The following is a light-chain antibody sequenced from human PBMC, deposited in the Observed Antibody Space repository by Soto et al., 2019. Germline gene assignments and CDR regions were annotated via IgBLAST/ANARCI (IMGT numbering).Light chain of an antibody. CDR3: QQYGSSSPWT. Sequence: DIQMTQSPSTLSASVGDRVTITCRASQSISSWLAWYQQKPGRAPKLLIYKASSLETGVPSRFSGSGSGTEFTLIISRLQPDDFESYYCQQYGSSSPWTFGQVTKVEIK. V-gene: IGKV1-5*03. J-gene: IGKJ1*01. CDR2: KAS. CDR1: QSISSW.